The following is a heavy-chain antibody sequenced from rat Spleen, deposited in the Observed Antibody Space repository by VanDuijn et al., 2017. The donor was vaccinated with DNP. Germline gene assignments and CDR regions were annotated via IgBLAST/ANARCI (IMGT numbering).Heavy chain of an antibody. D-gene: IGHD1-10*01. V-gene: IGHV5S13*01. Sequence: EVQLVESGGGLVQPGRSLKLSCAASGFTFSNYGMAWVRQAPTKGLEWVASITNSGGSTYYRDSVKGRFTISRDNAKNTQYLQMDSLRSEDTATYYCARPIYNNHGGLAYWGQGTLVTVSS. CDR2: ITNSGGST. J-gene: IGHJ3*01. CDR1: GFTFSNYG. CDR3: ARPIYNNHGGLAY.